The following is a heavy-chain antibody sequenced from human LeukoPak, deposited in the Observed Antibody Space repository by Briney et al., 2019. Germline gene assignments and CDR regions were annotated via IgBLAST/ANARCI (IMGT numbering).Heavy chain of an antibody. CDR1: GFTFSSYA. Sequence: PGGSLRLSCAASGFTFSSYAMSWVRQAPGKGLEWVSSISGSGGSTYYADSVKGRFTISRDNSKNTLYLQMNSLRAEDTAVYYCARVYRPTVWAFDPWGQGTLVTVSS. CDR2: ISGSGGST. V-gene: IGHV3-23*01. CDR3: ARVYRPTVWAFDP. J-gene: IGHJ5*02. D-gene: IGHD2-2*02.